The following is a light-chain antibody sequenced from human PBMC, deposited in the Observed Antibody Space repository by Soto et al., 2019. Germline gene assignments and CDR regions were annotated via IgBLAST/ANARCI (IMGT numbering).Light chain of an antibody. CDR3: HQYGSSLTWT. CDR1: QSVSNNY. CDR2: GAS. V-gene: IGKV3-20*01. Sequence: ESVLKQCPRKMSMSPGGKDTGNCGDIQSVSNNYLAWYQQKPGQAPRLLIYGASSRATGIPDRFSGSGSGTDFTLTISRLEPEDFAVYYCHQYGSSLTWTFGQGTKVDIK. J-gene: IGKJ1*01.